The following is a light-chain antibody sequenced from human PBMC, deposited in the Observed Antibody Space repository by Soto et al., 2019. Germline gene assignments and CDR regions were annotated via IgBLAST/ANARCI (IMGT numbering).Light chain of an antibody. CDR2: DAS. CDR1: QSVSSY. CDR3: QQRSNWPSWT. Sequence: EIVLNQSPATLSLSPGERATLSCRASQSVSSYLAWYQQKPGQAPMRLIYDASSRATGIPARFSGRGSVTDFTLTNSSLKAEDLAVYFCQQRSNWPSWTFGQGTKGESK. J-gene: IGKJ1*01. V-gene: IGKV3-11*01.